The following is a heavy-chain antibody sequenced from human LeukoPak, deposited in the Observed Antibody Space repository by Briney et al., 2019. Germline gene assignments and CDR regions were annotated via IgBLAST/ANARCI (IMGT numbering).Heavy chain of an antibody. D-gene: IGHD5-24*01. CDR3: ARGEEKATITALDS. V-gene: IGHV3-21*01. Sequence: PGRSLRLSCAASGFTFSNYDMHWVRQAPGKGLEWVSAISSSSSYIYYADSIKGRFTISRDNAENSLYLQMNSLRAVDTAVYFCARGEEKATITALDSWGQGTLVTVSS. CDR1: GFTFSNYD. J-gene: IGHJ4*02. CDR2: ISSSSSYI.